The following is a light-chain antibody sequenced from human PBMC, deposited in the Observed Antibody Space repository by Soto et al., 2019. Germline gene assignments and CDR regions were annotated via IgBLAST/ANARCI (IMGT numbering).Light chain of an antibody. J-gene: IGLJ3*02. CDR2: DVS. CDR1: SSDVGDYNY. CDR3: CSYAGSYTWV. V-gene: IGLV2-11*01. Sequence: QSVLTQPRSVTGSPGQSVTISCTGTSSDVGDYNYVSWYQQHPGKAPKLMIYDVSERPSGVPDRFSGSKSGNTASLTISGLQADDEADYYCCSYAGSYTWVFGGGTKLTVL.